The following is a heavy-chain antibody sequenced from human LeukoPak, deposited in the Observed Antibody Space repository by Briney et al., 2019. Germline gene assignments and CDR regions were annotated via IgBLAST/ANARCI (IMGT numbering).Heavy chain of an antibody. CDR3: ARRRHDILTGSFFDY. J-gene: IGHJ4*02. V-gene: IGHV5-51*01. Sequence: GESLKISCKGSGYSFTSYWIGWLRQMPGKGLEWMGNIYPGDSDTRYSPSFQGQVTISADKSTNTAYLQWSSLKASDTAMYYCARRRHDILTGSFFDYWGLGILVTVSS. D-gene: IGHD3-9*01. CDR1: GYSFTSYW. CDR2: IYPGDSDT.